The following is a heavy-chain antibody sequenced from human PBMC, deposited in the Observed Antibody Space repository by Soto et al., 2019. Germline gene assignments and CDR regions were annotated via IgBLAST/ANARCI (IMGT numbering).Heavy chain of an antibody. D-gene: IGHD3-3*02. CDR3: ARHYGSDLSAHEAVFDD. CDR1: GHFFTSYA. V-gene: IGHV1-18*04. J-gene: IGHJ4*02. CDR2: ISLYNGNT. Sequence: APVKVSCNASGHFFTSYAISCVRQSPGQEFEWMGWISLYNGNTKNAQNFQGRVSMTTDTSTYRAYMEVRRLRSDDPAVYYCARHYGSDLSAHEAVFDDWGQGPLVTV.